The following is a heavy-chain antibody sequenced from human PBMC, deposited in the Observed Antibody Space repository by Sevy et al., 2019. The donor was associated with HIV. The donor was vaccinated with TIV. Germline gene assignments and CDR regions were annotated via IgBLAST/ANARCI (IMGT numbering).Heavy chain of an antibody. Sequence: GGSLRLSCAASGFTFSSYAMSWVRQAPGKGLEWVSAISGSGGSTYYADSVKGRFTISRDNSKNTLYLQMNSLRAEDTAVYYCAKGYCSGGSCSSAFDIWGKGTMVTVSS. CDR3: AKGYCSGGSCSSAFDI. V-gene: IGHV3-23*01. CDR2: ISGSGGST. D-gene: IGHD2-15*01. J-gene: IGHJ3*02. CDR1: GFTFSSYA.